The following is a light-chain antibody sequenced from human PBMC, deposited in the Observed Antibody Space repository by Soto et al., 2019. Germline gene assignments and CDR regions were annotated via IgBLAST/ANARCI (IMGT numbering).Light chain of an antibody. CDR3: QQRSNWPPIT. CDR1: QSLSSS. J-gene: IGKJ5*01. CDR2: GTS. Sequence: KLLTQSPGTLSLSPGERATLFCRASQSLSSSLAWYQQKSGQAPRLIIYGTSRRATGVPVRFSGSGSGTDFTLTISSLQSEDFGVYFCQQRSNWPPITFGQGTRLEIK. V-gene: IGKV3-15*01.